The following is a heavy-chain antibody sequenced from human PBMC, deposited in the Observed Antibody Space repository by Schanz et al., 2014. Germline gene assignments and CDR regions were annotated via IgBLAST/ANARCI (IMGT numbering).Heavy chain of an antibody. Sequence: QVQLQESGPGLVKPSGTLSLTCAVSGASISSSNWWSWVRQPPGKGLEWIGRIYTSGSTNYNPSLKSRVTISLDTSKTQFSLKLSSVTAADTAVYYCAREPLSGYNWFDPWGQGSLVTVSS. D-gene: IGHD6-25*01. CDR1: GASISSSNW. CDR3: AREPLSGYNWFDP. V-gene: IGHV4-4*02. J-gene: IGHJ5*02. CDR2: IYTSGST.